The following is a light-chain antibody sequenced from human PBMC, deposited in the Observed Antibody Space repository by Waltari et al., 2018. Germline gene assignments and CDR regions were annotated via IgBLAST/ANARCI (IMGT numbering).Light chain of an antibody. J-gene: IGLJ1*01. V-gene: IGLV2-14*03. CDR1: SSDVGGYTS. CDR2: DVS. Sequence: QSALTQPASVSGSPGQSITISCTGTSSDVGGYTSVSPYHQHPGKAPNLMIYDVSYRPSGVSNRFSGSKSGNTASLTISGLRSEYEADYYCTSYISSSTRYVFGAGTKVTVL. CDR3: TSYISSSTRYV.